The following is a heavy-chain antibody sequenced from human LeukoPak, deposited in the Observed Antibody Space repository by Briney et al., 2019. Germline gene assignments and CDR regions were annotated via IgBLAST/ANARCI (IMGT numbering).Heavy chain of an antibody. CDR2: IYTSGTT. CDR3: ARSRYYDILTGYNDAFDI. Sequence: SETLSLTCTVSGGSISSYYWSWIRQPAGKGLEWIGRIYTSGTTNYNPSLKSRVTMSVDTSKNQFSLKLSSVTAADTAVYYCARSRYYDILTGYNDAFDIWGQGTMVTVSS. D-gene: IGHD3-9*01. J-gene: IGHJ3*02. CDR1: GGSISSYY. V-gene: IGHV4-4*07.